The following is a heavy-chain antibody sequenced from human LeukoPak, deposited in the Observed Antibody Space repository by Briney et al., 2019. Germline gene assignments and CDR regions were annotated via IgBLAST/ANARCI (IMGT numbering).Heavy chain of an antibody. D-gene: IGHD3-3*01. CDR3: AKDRGFLEWYDAFDI. Sequence: PWGSLRLSCAASGFTFSSYAMSWVRQAPGKGLEWVSAISGSGGSTYYADSVKGRFTISRDNSKNTLYLQMNSLRAEDTAVYYCAKDRGFLEWYDAFDIWGQGTMVTVSS. CDR1: GFTFSSYA. CDR2: ISGSGGST. J-gene: IGHJ3*02. V-gene: IGHV3-23*01.